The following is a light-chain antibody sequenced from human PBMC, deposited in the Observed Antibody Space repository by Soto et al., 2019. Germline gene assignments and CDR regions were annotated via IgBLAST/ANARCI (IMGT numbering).Light chain of an antibody. V-gene: IGLV1-44*01. CDR1: SSNIGSNT. Sequence: QPVLTQPPSASGTPGQRVTIFCSGSSSNIGSNTVNWYQQVPGTAPKLLIYSNDQRPSGVPDRFSGSKSGTSASLAISGLQSDDEADYYCAAWDDSLNGHYVFGTGTKLTVL. CDR3: AAWDDSLNGHYV. J-gene: IGLJ1*01. CDR2: SND.